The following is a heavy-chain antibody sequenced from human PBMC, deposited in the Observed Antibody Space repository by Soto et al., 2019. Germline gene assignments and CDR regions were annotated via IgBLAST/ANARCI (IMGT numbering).Heavy chain of an antibody. Sequence: SETLSLTCTVSGGSISSYYWSWIRQPPGKGLEWIGYIYYSGSTNYNPSLKSRVTISVDTSKNQFSLKLSSVTAADTAVYYCAXXXGXXXXGSCXXXXFXPXGQXTLVTVSS. CDR2: IYYSGST. CDR3: AXXXGXXXXGSCXXXXFXP. J-gene: IGHJ5*02. V-gene: IGHV4-59*01. D-gene: IGHD2-15*01. CDR1: GGSISSYY.